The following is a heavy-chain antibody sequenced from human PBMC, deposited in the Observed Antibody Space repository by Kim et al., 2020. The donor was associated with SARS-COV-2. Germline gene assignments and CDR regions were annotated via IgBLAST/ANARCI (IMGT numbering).Heavy chain of an antibody. CDR1: GFTFSTYW. CDR3: ARDVRGVSAR. V-gene: IGHV3-7*03. Sequence: GGSLRLSCATSGFTFSTYWMTWVRQPPGKGLEWVADIKQDGSEKYYVDPVKGRFTISRDNAKNSLFLQMNSLRAEDTAVYYCARDVRGVSARWGQGTLVT. J-gene: IGHJ4*02. D-gene: IGHD2-15*01. CDR2: IKQDGSEK.